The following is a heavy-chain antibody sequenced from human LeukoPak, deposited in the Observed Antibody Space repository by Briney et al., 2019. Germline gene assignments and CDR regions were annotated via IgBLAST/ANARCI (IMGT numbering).Heavy chain of an antibody. Sequence: SETLSLTCTVSGGSISSYYRSWIRQPAGKGLEWIGRIYTSGSTNYNPSLKSRVTMSVGTSKNQFSLKLSSVTAADTAVYYCARDAYYYDSSGYYPEYFQHWGQGTLVTVSS. CDR3: ARDAYYYDSSGYYPEYFQH. D-gene: IGHD3-22*01. J-gene: IGHJ1*01. CDR1: GGSISSYY. CDR2: IYTSGST. V-gene: IGHV4-4*07.